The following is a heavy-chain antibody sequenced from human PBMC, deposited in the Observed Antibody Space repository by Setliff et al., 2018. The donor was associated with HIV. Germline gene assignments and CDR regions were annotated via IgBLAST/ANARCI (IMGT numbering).Heavy chain of an antibody. V-gene: IGHV1-8*01. Sequence: ASVKVSCKPPGHTFTNYDIHWMRRAPGQGLEWMGWMNPNSGVSGYALKFHDRVTMTRDTSITTLYMELSRLRSDDTAVYYCARDREIGEYCSGGGCYQDYWGQGTLVTVSS. D-gene: IGHD2-15*01. CDR3: ARDREIGEYCSGGGCYQDY. J-gene: IGHJ4*02. CDR2: MNPNSGVS. CDR1: GHTFTNYD.